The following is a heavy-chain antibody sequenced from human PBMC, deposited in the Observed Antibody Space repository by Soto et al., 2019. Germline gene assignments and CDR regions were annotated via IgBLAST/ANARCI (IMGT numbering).Heavy chain of an antibody. CDR1: GGTFRNYP. CDR3: ARGPLVVLNYFES. J-gene: IGHJ4*02. V-gene: IGHV1-69*02. CDR2: IFPLTDIP. Sequence: QVQLVQSGAEVKKPGSSVKVSCKASGGTFRNYPINWVRQAPGQGLEWMGSIFPLTDIPDYAQKFQARLTISADKSTNTAYMELSCLTSDDTAMYFCARGPLVVLNYFESWGQGTLVTVSS.